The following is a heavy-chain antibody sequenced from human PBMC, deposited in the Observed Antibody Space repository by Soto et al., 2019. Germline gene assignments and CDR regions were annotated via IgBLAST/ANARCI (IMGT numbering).Heavy chain of an antibody. V-gene: IGHV3-64D*06. D-gene: IGHD5-12*01. CDR3: VKSRGGNNFDFFD. Sequence: LRLSCSASGFTFSSYAMHWVRQAPGKGLEYVSGIRGNGDPPFYADSVKGRFTISRDNSKNTLYLQMSSLGADDTAVYYCVKSRGGNNFDFFDWGQGALVTVSS. CDR1: GFTFSSYA. CDR2: IRGNGDPP. J-gene: IGHJ4*02.